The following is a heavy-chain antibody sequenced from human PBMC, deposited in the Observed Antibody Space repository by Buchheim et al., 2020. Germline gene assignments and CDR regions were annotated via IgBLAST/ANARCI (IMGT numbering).Heavy chain of an antibody. Sequence: QVQLQESGPGLVKPSETLSLTCTVSGGSVSSGSYYWSWIRQPPGKGLEWIGYIYYSGSTNYNPSLKSRVTISVDTSKNQFSLKLSSVTAADTAVYYCARGLRYCSGGSCLQRNYYYYGMDVWGQGTT. V-gene: IGHV4-61*01. J-gene: IGHJ6*02. CDR2: IYYSGST. CDR3: ARGLRYCSGGSCLQRNYYYYGMDV. D-gene: IGHD2-15*01. CDR1: GGSVSSGSYY.